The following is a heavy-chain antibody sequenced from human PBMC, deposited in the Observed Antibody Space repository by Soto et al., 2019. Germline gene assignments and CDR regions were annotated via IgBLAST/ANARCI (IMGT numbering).Heavy chain of an antibody. V-gene: IGHV3-23*01. CDR3: AKISSAHYYYYVMGV. J-gene: IGHJ6*02. CDR2: ITDSGVST. CDR1: GFTFGDYA. D-gene: IGHD3-22*01. Sequence: EVQLLESGGGLVQPGGSLRLSCVASGFTFGDYAMSWVRHVPGKGLEWVSDITDSGVSTYYADSVKGRFTISRDNSKNTLFLQMTSLRVEETAIYFCAKISSAHYYYYVMGVWGQGTTVTVSS.